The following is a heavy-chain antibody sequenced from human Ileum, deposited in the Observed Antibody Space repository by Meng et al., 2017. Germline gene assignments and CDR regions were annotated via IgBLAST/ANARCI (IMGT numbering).Heavy chain of an antibody. V-gene: IGHV4-39*07. Sequence: SETLSLTCTVSGGSISSSSYYWGWIRQPPGKGLEWIGSIYYSGSTYYNPSLKSRVTISVDTSKNQFSLKLSSVTAADTAVYYCARVGRIAAAGTVVDYWGQGTRVTGAS. J-gene: IGHJ4*02. D-gene: IGHD6-13*01. CDR2: IYYSGST. CDR1: GGSISSSSYY. CDR3: ARVGRIAAAGTVVDY.